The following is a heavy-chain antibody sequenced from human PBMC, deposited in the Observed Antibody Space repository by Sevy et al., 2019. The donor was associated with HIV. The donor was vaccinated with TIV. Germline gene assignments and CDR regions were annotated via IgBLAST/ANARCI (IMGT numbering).Heavy chain of an antibody. CDR2: IYSGGST. Sequence: GGSLRLSCAASGFTVSSNYMSWVRQAPGKGLEWVSVIYSGGSTYYADSVKGRFTTSRDNSKNTLYLQMNSLRAEDTAVYYCASDIAAAGNVYWGQGTLVTVSS. J-gene: IGHJ4*02. CDR1: GFTVSSNY. CDR3: ASDIAAAGNVY. V-gene: IGHV3-53*01. D-gene: IGHD6-13*01.